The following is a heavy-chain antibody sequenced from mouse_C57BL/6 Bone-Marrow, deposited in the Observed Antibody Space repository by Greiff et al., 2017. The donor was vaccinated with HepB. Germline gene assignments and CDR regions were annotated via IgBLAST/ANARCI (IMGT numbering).Heavy chain of an antibody. V-gene: IGHV14-2*01. D-gene: IGHD2-1*01. CDR1: GFNIKDYY. J-gene: IGHJ3*01. CDR2: IDPEDGET. Sequence: VHVKQSGAELVKPGASVKLSCTASGFNIKDYYMHWVKQRTEQGLEWIGRIDPEDGETKYDPKFQGKATITADTSSNTAYLQLSSLTSEDTAVYYCADYGNYAWFAYWGQGTLVTVSA. CDR3: ADYGNYAWFAY.